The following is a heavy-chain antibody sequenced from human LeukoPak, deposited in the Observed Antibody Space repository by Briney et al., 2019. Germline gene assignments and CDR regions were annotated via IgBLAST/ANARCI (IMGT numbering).Heavy chain of an antibody. D-gene: IGHD3-10*02. V-gene: IGHV3-30*18. Sequence: QPGRSLRLSCAASGFTFSSYGMHWVRQAPGKGLEWVAVISYDGSNKYYADSVKGRFTISRDNSKNTLYLQMNSLRAEDTAVYYCAKDYYVRTERPQIGYWGQGTLVTVSS. J-gene: IGHJ4*02. CDR2: ISYDGSNK. CDR1: GFTFSSYG. CDR3: AKDYYVRTERPQIGY.